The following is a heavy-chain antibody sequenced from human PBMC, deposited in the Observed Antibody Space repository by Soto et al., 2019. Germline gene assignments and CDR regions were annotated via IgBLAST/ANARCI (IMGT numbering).Heavy chain of an antibody. D-gene: IGHD6-6*01. CDR3: ARTRSFTLGFYYDGMDV. Sequence: GESLKIACHGSGYSFAIYCIGWVLQMPGKDLEWMGIIYPGDSDTRYSPSFQCQVTISADKSLRTAYLQWTSLKASDTALYYCARTRSFTLGFYYDGMDVWGQGTTVTV. CDR1: GYSFAIYC. CDR2: IYPGDSDT. J-gene: IGHJ6*02. V-gene: IGHV5-51*01.